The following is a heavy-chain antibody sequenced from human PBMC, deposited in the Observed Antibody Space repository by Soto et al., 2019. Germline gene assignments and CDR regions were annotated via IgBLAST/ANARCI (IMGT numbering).Heavy chain of an antibody. D-gene: IGHD5-12*01. CDR1: GFTFGDYA. J-gene: IGHJ6*03. CDR2: IRSKAYGGTT. Sequence: EVQLVESGGGLVQPGRSLRLSCTASGFTFGDYAMSWFRQAPGKGLEWVGFIRSKAYGGTTEYAASVKGRFTISRDDSKSIAYLQMNSLKTEDTAVYYCTRGACGYEKYYYYYYMDVCGKGTTVTVSS. V-gene: IGHV3-49*03. CDR3: TRGACGYEKYYYYYYMDV.